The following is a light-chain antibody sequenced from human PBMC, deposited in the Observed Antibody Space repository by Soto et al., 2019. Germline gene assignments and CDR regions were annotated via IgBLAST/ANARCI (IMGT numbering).Light chain of an antibody. V-gene: IGKV1-39*01. J-gene: IGKJ2*01. CDR2: AAS. Sequence: DIQMTQSPSSLSASVGDRVTITCRASQIISGYLNWYQQKPGKAPKLLIYAASTLQSGVPSRFSGSGSGTVFTLIVSSVQPEDFATYYCQQCHTAPYTFGQGTEL. CDR3: QQCHTAPYT. CDR1: QIISGY.